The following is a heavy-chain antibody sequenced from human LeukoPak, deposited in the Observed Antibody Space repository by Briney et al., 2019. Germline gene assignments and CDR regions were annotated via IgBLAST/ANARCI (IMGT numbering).Heavy chain of an antibody. V-gene: IGHV3-7*01. Sequence: GGSLRLSCAASGFTFTTYWMGWVRQAPGKGLEWVANIKQDGSEQYYVDSVKGRFTVSRDNANNSLYLQMNSLRAEDTAVYYCARMRRSYDSSGYTNDYWGQGTLVTVSS. CDR3: ARMRRSYDSSGYTNDY. CDR1: GFTFTTYW. CDR2: IKQDGSEQ. J-gene: IGHJ4*02. D-gene: IGHD3-22*01.